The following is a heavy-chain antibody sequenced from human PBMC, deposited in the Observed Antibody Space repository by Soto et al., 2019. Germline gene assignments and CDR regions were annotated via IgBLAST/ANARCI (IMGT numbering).Heavy chain of an antibody. J-gene: IGHJ4*02. D-gene: IGHD6-19*01. V-gene: IGHV3-9*01. CDR2: ISWNSGSI. CDR3: AKDMGIAVAGQFDY. CDR1: GFTFDDYA. Sequence: GGSLRLSCASSGFTFDDYAMHWVRQAPGKGLEWVSGISWNSGSIGYADSVKGRFTISRDNAKNSLYLQMNSLRAEDTALYYCAKDMGIAVAGQFDYWGQGTLVTVSS.